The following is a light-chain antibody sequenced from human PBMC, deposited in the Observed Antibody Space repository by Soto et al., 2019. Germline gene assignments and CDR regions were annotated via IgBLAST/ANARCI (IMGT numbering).Light chain of an antibody. CDR2: EVT. CDR1: SSDVGLYDY. CDR3: SWYGRNSHYL. Sequence: QSALAQPPSESGSPGQSVTISCTGTSSDVGLYDYVSWYQQHPGKVPKLLIYEVTQRPSGVPDRFSGSKSGNTASLTVSGLQAEDEADYYCSWYGRNSHYLLGTGTKV. J-gene: IGLJ1*01. V-gene: IGLV2-8*01.